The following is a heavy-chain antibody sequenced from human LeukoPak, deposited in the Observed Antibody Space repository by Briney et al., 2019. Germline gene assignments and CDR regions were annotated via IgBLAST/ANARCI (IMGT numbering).Heavy chain of an antibody. Sequence: SETLSLTCTVSGGSISGYYWSWIRQPPGKGLEWIGEINHSGSTNYNPSLKSRVTISVDTSKNQFSLKLSSVTAADTAVYYCARGRGGSYIGYYYYGMDVWGQGTTVTVSS. J-gene: IGHJ6*02. V-gene: IGHV4-34*01. CDR3: ARGRGGSYIGYYYYGMDV. CDR2: INHSGST. D-gene: IGHD1-26*01. CDR1: GGSISGYY.